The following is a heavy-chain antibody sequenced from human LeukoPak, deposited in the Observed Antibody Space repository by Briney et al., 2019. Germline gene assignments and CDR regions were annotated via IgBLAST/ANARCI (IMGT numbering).Heavy chain of an antibody. CDR2: INPNSGGT. D-gene: IGHD4-17*01. CDR1: GYTLTGYY. Sequence: ASVKVSCKASGYTLTGYYMHWVRQAPGQGLEWMGRINPNSGGTNYAQKFQGRVTMTRDTSISTAYMELSRLRSDDTAVYYCARGAQVSTVMLPWGQGTLVTVSS. J-gene: IGHJ4*02. CDR3: ARGAQVSTVMLP. V-gene: IGHV1-2*06.